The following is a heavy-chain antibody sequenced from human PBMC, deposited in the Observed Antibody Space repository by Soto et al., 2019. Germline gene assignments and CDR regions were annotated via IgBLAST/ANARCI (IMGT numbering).Heavy chain of an antibody. V-gene: IGHV3-23*01. D-gene: IGHD1-26*01. CDR1: GFTFDNYA. Sequence: GGSLRLSCAASGFTFDNYAMNRVRQAPGKGLEWVSGITGSCENTYYADSVKGRFTIFRDNSKNTLYVQLNSPRVEDTAIYYCAKVSLGATTITDFYYYGMDVWGQGTMVAVSS. CDR2: ITGSCENT. CDR3: AKVSLGATTITDFYYYGMDV. J-gene: IGHJ6*02.